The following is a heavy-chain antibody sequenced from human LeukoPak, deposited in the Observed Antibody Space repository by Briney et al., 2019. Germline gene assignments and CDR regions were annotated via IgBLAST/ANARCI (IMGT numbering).Heavy chain of an antibody. J-gene: IGHJ4*02. CDR2: ITSSSDSK. Sequence: GESLRLSCAASGFPFSTYSMNWVRQAPEKGLEWVSPITSSSDSKYYADSIKGRLTISRDNARNSLHLQMNGLRAEDTAVYYCAREIMGGTFDYWGQGALVTVSS. CDR1: GFPFSTYS. V-gene: IGHV3-21*01. D-gene: IGHD1-26*01. CDR3: AREIMGGTFDY.